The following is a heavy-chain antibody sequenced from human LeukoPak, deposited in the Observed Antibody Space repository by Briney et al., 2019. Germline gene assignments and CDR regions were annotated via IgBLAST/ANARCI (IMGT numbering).Heavy chain of an antibody. J-gene: IGHJ2*01. Sequence: SETLSLTCTVSGGSISSSAYYWGWIRQSPGKGLEWIGSIYYGGSTYYNPSLKSRVTISVDTSKNQFSLKLNSVTAADTAVYYCARPPNTSYYGSGRGFFDLWSRGTLVTVSS. CDR2: IYYGGST. V-gene: IGHV4-39*01. CDR1: GGSISSSAYY. D-gene: IGHD3-10*01. CDR3: ARPPNTSYYGSGRGFFDL.